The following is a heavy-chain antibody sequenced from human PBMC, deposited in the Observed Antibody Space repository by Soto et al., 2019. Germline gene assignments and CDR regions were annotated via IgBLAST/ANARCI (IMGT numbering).Heavy chain of an antibody. D-gene: IGHD3-22*01. J-gene: IGHJ3*02. Sequence: GGSLRLSCAASGFTFSSYAIHWVRQAPGKGLEYVSAISSNGNSTYYANSVKGRFTISRDNSKNTLYLQMGSLRAEDMAVYYCARATYYYDSSGYTRAFDIWGQGTMVTVSS. CDR3: ARATYYYDSSGYTRAFDI. V-gene: IGHV3-64*01. CDR2: ISSNGNST. CDR1: GFTFSSYA.